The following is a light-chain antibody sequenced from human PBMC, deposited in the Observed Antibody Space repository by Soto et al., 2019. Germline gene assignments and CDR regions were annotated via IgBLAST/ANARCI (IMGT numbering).Light chain of an antibody. V-gene: IGLV1-44*01. CDR2: SND. CDR1: STNIGSNT. CDR3: AAWDGGRHVVV. Sequence: QSVLTQPPSASGTPGQWVTISCSGSSTNIGSNTLNWYHQLPAAAANLLISSNDKRPSAVTDRFSCSKSGTSASLPISGLLPDDEADYYFAAWDGGRHVVVFGGGTKLTVL. J-gene: IGLJ2*01.